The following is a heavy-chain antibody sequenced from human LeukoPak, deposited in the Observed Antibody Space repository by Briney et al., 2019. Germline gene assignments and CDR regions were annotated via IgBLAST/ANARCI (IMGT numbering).Heavy chain of an antibody. J-gene: IGHJ5*02. Sequence: GGSLRLSCAASGFTFSSYAMSWVRQAPGKGLKWVSSITGSSSTTYYADSVKGRFTISRDNSNNTLYLQMNSLRAEDTAVYYCAKSIRGVISDWFDPWGQGTLVAVSS. D-gene: IGHD3-10*01. CDR1: GFTFSSYA. CDR3: AKSIRGVISDWFDP. CDR2: ITGSSSTT. V-gene: IGHV3-23*01.